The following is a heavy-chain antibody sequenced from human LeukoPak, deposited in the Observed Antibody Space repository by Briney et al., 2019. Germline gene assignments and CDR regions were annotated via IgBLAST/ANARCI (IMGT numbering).Heavy chain of an antibody. CDR2: ITISSSTI. D-gene: IGHD2-2*01. V-gene: IGHV3-48*02. CDR3: GVSTVMSAFDY. CDR1: GFTFSNYN. Sequence: PGGSLRLSCAASGFTFSNYNMNWVRQAPGKGLEWVSYITISSSTIYYADSVKGRFTISRDNAKNSLYLQMNRLRDEDTAVYYCGVSTVMSAFDYWGQGTLVTVSS. J-gene: IGHJ4*02.